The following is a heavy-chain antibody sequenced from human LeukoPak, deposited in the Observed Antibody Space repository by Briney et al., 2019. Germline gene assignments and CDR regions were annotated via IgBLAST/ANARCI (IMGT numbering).Heavy chain of an antibody. V-gene: IGHV3-30*02. J-gene: IGHJ6*03. D-gene: IGHD3-22*01. CDR2: IRYDGSNK. Sequence: GGSLRLSCAASGITFSSYGMHWVRQAPGKGLEWVAFIRYDGSNKYHADSVKGRFTISRDNSKSTLYLQMNSLRAEDTAVYYCAKRSKALVFTRDHYMDVWGKGTTVTFSS. CDR1: GITFSSYG. CDR3: AKRSKALVFTRDHYMDV.